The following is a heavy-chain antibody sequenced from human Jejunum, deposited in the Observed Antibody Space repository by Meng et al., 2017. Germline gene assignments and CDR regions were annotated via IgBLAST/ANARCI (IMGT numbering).Heavy chain of an antibody. Sequence: QVQMVQSGGEVKKPGASVKVSFKTSGYTFTDYGISWVRQAPVQLLEWMAWISAYNGNTYYAEEFRGRVTLTTDTSTSTGYMELRSLRSDDTAVYYCARDPTGGSFHYFDSWGQGALVTVSS. CDR1: GYTFTDYG. J-gene: IGHJ4*02. V-gene: IGHV1-18*01. CDR2: ISAYNGNT. CDR3: ARDPTGGSFHYFDS. D-gene: IGHD1-14*01.